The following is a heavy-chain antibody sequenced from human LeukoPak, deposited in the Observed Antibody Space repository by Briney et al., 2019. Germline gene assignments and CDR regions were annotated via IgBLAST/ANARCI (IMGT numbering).Heavy chain of an antibody. D-gene: IGHD3-3*01. V-gene: IGHV4-34*01. CDR2: INHSGST. CDR3: ARGGNYYDFWSGYYTTSFDY. J-gene: IGHJ4*02. CDR1: GGSFSGYY. Sequence: SETLSPTCAVYGGSFSGYYWSWIRQPPGKGLKWIGEINHSGSTNYNPSLKSRVTISVNTSNNQFSLKLSSVTAADTAVYYCARGGNYYDFWSGYYTTSFDYWGQGTLVTVSS.